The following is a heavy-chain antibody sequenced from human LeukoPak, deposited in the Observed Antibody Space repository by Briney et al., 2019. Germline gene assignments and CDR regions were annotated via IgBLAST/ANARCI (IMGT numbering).Heavy chain of an antibody. D-gene: IGHD1-7*01. CDR2: INCNGGRT. V-gene: IGHV3-20*04. CDR3: ARVPELAPGGFDY. Sequence: GGSQRLSCAPSGFTSDEYSTSGVPKTPKKGLEGVSGINCNGGRTGYADSVKGRFTISRDNAKNSLYLQKNSLRAEDTALYYCARVPELAPGGFDYWGQGTLVTVSS. CDR1: GFTSDEYS. J-gene: IGHJ4*02.